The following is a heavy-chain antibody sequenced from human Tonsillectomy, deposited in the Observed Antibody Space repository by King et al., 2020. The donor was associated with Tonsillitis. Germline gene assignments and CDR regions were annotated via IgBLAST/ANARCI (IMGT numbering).Heavy chain of an antibody. V-gene: IGHV4-34*01. CDR2: INHSGST. D-gene: IGHD2-2*01. CDR1: GGSFSGYY. Sequence: VQLQQWGAGLLKPSETLSLTCAVYGGSFSGYYWSWIRQPPGKGREGIGEINHSGSTKYNQSLKSRVTISVDTSKNQFSMKLGSVTAADTAVYDCARGLPTVVVPAGGGWFDPWGQGTLVTVSS. CDR3: ARGLPTVVVPAGGGWFDP. J-gene: IGHJ5*02.